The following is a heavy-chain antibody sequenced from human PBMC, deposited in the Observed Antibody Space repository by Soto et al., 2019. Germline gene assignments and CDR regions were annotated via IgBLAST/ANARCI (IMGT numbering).Heavy chain of an antibody. J-gene: IGHJ4*02. CDR3: VEGWNDF. CDR1: GFMFSSAW. Sequence: EVQVVESGGDLVEPGGSLSLSSETSGFMFSSAWMSWVRQAPGKGLEWVARIKSKKEGGARDYAAPVNGRFSISRDDSKSTVYLQINSLRAEDTALYYCVEGWNDFWGQGTLVTVSS. CDR2: IKSKKEGGAR. D-gene: IGHD1-1*01. V-gene: IGHV3-15*01.